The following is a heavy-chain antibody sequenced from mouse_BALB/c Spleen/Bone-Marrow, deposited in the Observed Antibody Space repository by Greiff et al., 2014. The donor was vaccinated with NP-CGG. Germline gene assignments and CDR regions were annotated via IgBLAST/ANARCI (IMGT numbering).Heavy chain of an antibody. D-gene: IGHD2-2*01. CDR1: GYKFTDYE. CDR2: IDPETGGT. V-gene: IGHV1-15*01. J-gene: IGHJ4*01. CDR3: TREGIYFGYDVPMDY. Sequence: VQLVESGAELVRPGASVTLSCKASGYKFTDYEMHWVKQTPVHGLEWIGSIDPETGGTAYNQNFKGKATLTADRSSTTAYMELRSPTSEDSAVYYCTREGIYFGYDVPMDYWGQGTSVTVSS.